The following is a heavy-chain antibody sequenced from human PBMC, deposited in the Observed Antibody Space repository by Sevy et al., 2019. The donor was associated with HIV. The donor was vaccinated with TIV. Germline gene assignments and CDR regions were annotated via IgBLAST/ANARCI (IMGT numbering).Heavy chain of an antibody. V-gene: IGHV1-8*01. J-gene: IGHJ4*02. CDR3: ARVSRIQLWSDY. CDR1: GYTFTSYD. D-gene: IGHD5-18*01. CDR2: MNPNSGNT. Sequence: ASVKVSCKASGYTFTSYDINWVRQATGQGLEWMGWMNPNSGNTGYAQKFQGRVTMTRNTSISTAYMELSSLRSEDTAVYYCARVSRIQLWSDYWGQGTLVTVSS.